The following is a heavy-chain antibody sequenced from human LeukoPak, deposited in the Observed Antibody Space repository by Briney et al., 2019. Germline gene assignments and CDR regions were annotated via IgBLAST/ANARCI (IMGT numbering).Heavy chain of an antibody. Sequence: SQTLSLTCAISGDSVSSNSVTWNWIRQSPSRGLEWLGRTYYRSTWYNDYAVSVRGRITVNPDTSKNQFSLHPNSVTPEDTAVYYCARRLTQYDCFDPWGQGILVTVST. CDR3: ARRLTQYDCFDP. CDR2: TYYRSTWYN. D-gene: IGHD2-2*01. J-gene: IGHJ5*02. CDR1: GDSVSSNSVT. V-gene: IGHV6-1*01.